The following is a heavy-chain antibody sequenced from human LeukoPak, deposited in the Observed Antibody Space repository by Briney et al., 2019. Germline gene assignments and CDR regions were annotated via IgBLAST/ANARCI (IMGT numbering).Heavy chain of an antibody. CDR1: GGTFSSYA. Sequence: SVKVSCKASGGTFSSYAISWVRQAPGQGLEWMGGIIPIFGTANYAQKFQGRVTITADKSTSTAYMELSSLRSEDTAVYYCARKMQNFWLAPALGAFDIWGQGTMVTVSS. V-gene: IGHV1-69*06. CDR2: IIPIFGTA. D-gene: IGHD6-19*01. J-gene: IGHJ3*02. CDR3: ARKMQNFWLAPALGAFDI.